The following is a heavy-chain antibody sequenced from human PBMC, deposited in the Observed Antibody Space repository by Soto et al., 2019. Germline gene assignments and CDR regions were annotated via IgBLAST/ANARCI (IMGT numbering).Heavy chain of an antibody. Sequence: GGSLRLSCAASGFTFSSYAMSWVRQAPGKGLEWVSAISGSGGSTYYADSVKGRFTISRDNSKNTLYLQMNSLRAEDTAVYYCAKDLGITMVRGVIFDYWGQGTLVTVSS. CDR3: AKDLGITMVRGVIFDY. CDR2: ISGSGGST. J-gene: IGHJ4*02. V-gene: IGHV3-23*01. CDR1: GFTFSSYA. D-gene: IGHD3-10*01.